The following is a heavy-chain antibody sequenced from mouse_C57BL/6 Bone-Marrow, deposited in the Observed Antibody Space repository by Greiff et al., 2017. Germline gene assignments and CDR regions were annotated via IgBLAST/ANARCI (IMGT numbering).Heavy chain of an antibody. D-gene: IGHD2-5*01. J-gene: IGHJ3*01. V-gene: IGHV1-69*01. CDR1: GYTFTSYW. CDR3: ARSPSESNPWFAY. Sequence: QVQLQQPGAELVMPGASVKLSCKASGYTFTSYWMHWVKQRPGQGLEWIGEIDPSDSYTNYNQKFKGKSTLTVDKSSSTAYMQLSSLTSEDSAVYYCARSPSESNPWFAYWSQGTLVTVSS. CDR2: IDPSDSYT.